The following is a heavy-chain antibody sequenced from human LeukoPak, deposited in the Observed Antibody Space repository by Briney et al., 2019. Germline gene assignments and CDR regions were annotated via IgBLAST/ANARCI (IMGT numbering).Heavy chain of an antibody. J-gene: IGHJ3*02. Sequence: SETLSLTCTVSGGSISSGGYYWSWIRQPPGKGLEWIGYIYHSGSTYYNPSLKSRVTISVDTSKNQFSLKLSSVTAADTAVYYCARCVRCRNFDWLSLRAFDIWGQGTMVTVSS. CDR2: IYHSGST. CDR1: GGSISSGGYY. V-gene: IGHV4-30-2*01. D-gene: IGHD3-9*01. CDR3: ARCVRCRNFDWLSLRAFDI.